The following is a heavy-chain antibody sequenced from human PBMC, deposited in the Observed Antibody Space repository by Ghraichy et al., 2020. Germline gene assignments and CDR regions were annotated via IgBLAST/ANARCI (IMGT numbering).Heavy chain of an antibody. V-gene: IGHV2-5*02. J-gene: IGHJ4*02. CDR3: AKLKYHGGDRCFDY. Sequence: SGPTLVKPTQTLTLTCTFSGFSLSSIGASVGWIRQPPGKALEWLALIYWDDEKRYSPSLRTRLTITKDTSKNQVVLMMTNMDPLDTATYYCAKLKYHGGDRCFDYWGQGTLVTVSS. D-gene: IGHD2-21*01. CDR1: GFSLSSIGAS. CDR2: IYWDDEK.